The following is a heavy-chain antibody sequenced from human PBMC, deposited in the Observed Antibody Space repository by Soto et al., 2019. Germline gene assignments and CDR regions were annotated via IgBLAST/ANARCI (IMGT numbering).Heavy chain of an antibody. V-gene: IGHV3-30*18. Sequence: QVQLVESGGGVVQPGRSLRLSCAASGFTFSHYAMHWVRQAPGKGLEWVAVMSYDGSNEYYADSVKGRFTISRDNSKNTMYLQMISLRAADTAVYYCAKDGSHNLDYWGQGTLVTVSS. D-gene: IGHD1-26*01. CDR1: GFTFSHYA. CDR2: MSYDGSNE. CDR3: AKDGSHNLDY. J-gene: IGHJ4*02.